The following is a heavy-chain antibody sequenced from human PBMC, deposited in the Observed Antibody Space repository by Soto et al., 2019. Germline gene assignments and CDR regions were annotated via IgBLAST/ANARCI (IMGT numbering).Heavy chain of an antibody. CDR3: ARDPSSGYYYDSSGYPNWFDP. J-gene: IGHJ5*02. D-gene: IGHD3-22*01. CDR1: GFTFSSYE. CDR2: ISSSGSTI. V-gene: IGHV3-48*03. Sequence: PGGSLRLSCAASGFTFSSYEMNCVRQAPGKGLEWVSYISSSGSTIYYADSVKGRFTISRDDAKNSLYLQMNSLRAEDTAVYYCARDPSSGYYYDSSGYPNWFDPWGQGTLVTVSS.